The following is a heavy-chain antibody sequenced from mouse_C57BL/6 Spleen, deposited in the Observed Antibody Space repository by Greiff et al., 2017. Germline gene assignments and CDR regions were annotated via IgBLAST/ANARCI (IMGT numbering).Heavy chain of an antibody. CDR2: IDPSDSYT. V-gene: IGHV1-69*01. CDR3: ARGRTTVVDWYFDV. Sequence: QVHVKQPGAELVMPGASVKLSCKASGYTFTSYWMHWVKQRPGQGLEWIGEIDPSDSYTNYNQKFKGKSTLTVDKSSSTAYMQLSSLTSEDSAVYYCARGRTTVVDWYFDVWGTGTTVTVSS. CDR1: GYTFTSYW. D-gene: IGHD1-1*01. J-gene: IGHJ1*03.